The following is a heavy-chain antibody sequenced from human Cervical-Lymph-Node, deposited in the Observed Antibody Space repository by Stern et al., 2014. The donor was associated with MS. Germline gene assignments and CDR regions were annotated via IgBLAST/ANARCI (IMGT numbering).Heavy chain of an antibody. Sequence: QVQLQESGPGLVKPSQTLSLTCTVSGGSISSGSYYWSWIRQPAGKGLEWIGRIYTSGSTNYNPSLTSRVPISVDTSTNRFALKLSSVTAADTAVYYCARGILTGYYYFDYWGQGTLVTVSS. CDR2: IYTSGST. J-gene: IGHJ4*02. CDR1: GGSISSGSYY. CDR3: ARGILTGYYYFDY. D-gene: IGHD3-9*01. V-gene: IGHV4-61*02.